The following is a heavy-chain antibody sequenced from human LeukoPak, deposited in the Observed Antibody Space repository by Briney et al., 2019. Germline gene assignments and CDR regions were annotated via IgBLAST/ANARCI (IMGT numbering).Heavy chain of an antibody. J-gene: IGHJ5*02. D-gene: IGHD3-3*01. CDR1: GFTFSSYS. V-gene: IGHV3-48*01. Sequence: GGSLRLSCAASGFTFSSYSMNWVRQAPGKGLEWVSYISSSSSTIYYADSVKGRFTISRDNAKNSLYLQMNSLRAEDTAVYYCARTHTIFPNWFDPWGQGTLVTVSS. CDR2: ISSSSSTI. CDR3: ARTHTIFPNWFDP.